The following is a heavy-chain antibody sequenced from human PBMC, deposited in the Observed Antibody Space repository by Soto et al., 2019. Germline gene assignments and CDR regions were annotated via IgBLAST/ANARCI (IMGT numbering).Heavy chain of an antibody. V-gene: IGHV3-30*18. CDR2: ISYDGSNK. CDR1: GFTFKNFG. Sequence: QVQLVESGGGVVLPGRSLRLSCAAAGFTFKNFGFHWVRQAPGKGLEWVAVISYDGSNKNYEESVKGRFTISRDNSNSTVYLQMNSLRAEDTAVYYCVKESARPDWGQGTLVTVSS. CDR3: VKESARPD. J-gene: IGHJ4*02.